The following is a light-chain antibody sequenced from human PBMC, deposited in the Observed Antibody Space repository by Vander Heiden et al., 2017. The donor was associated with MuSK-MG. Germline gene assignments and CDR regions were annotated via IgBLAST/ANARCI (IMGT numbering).Light chain of an antibody. Sequence: QSALTQPASLSGSPGQSITISCTRTTSDLGGYFFVSWYRQHPRNAPQLIIYDAISRTSGVSSRFSGSRSGNTASLTISGLQAEDEADYYCSSYTSSSIVFGGGTKLAVL. J-gene: IGLJ2*01. V-gene: IGLV2-14*03. CDR2: DAI. CDR1: TSDLGGYFF. CDR3: SSYTSSSIV.